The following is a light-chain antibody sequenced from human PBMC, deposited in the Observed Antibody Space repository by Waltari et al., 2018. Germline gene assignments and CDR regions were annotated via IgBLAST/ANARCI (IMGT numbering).Light chain of an antibody. J-gene: IGLJ3*02. V-gene: IGLV8-61*01. CDR2: STN. CDR3: VLYVGGGSWV. CDR1: SGSVSYNYY. Sequence: QTVVPQEPSFSVSPGGTVPLTCGFSSGSVSYNYYPFWFQQTPGQAPRTIIYSTNTRSSGVSDRFSGSILGNKAALTITGAQTNDESDYYCVLYVGGGSWVFGGGTKLTVL.